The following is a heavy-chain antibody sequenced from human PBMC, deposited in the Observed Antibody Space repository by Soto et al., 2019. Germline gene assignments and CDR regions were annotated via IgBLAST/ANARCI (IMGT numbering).Heavy chain of an antibody. V-gene: IGHV4-59*01. D-gene: IGHD3-22*01. CDR1: GVSISSYY. J-gene: IGHJ4*02. Sequence: PSETLSLTCSVSGVSISSYYWSWIRQPPGKGLEWIGYIYYSGSTNYNPSLESRVAISVETSKNQFFLKLSSVTAADTAIYYCTSQGTYDSSGYYLNYWGQGTLVTVSS. CDR2: IYYSGST. CDR3: TSQGTYDSSGYYLNY.